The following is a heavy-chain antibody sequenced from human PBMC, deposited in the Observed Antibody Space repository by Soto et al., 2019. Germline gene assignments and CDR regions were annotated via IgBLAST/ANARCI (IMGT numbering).Heavy chain of an antibody. CDR3: ARLPRYSSSWYRGYFDY. D-gene: IGHD6-13*01. Sequence: QVQLQQWGAGLLKPSETLSLTCAVYGGSFSGYYWSWIRQPPGKGLEWIGEINHSGSTNYNPSLKSRVTISVDTSKNQFSLKLSSVTAADTAVYYCARLPRYSSSWYRGYFDYWGQGTLVTVSS. V-gene: IGHV4-34*01. CDR2: INHSGST. CDR1: GGSFSGYY. J-gene: IGHJ4*02.